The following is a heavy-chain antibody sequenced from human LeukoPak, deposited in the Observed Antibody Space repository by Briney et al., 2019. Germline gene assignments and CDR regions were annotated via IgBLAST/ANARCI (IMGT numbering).Heavy chain of an antibody. CDR3: ATYYDSSGYYFDY. J-gene: IGHJ4*02. CDR2: FDPEDGET. Sequence: ASVKVSCKASGYTFTSYYMHWVRQAPGQGLEWMGGFDPEDGETIYAQKFQGRVTMTEDTSTDTAYMELSSLRSEDTAVYYCATYYDSSGYYFDYWGQGTLVTVSS. V-gene: IGHV1-24*01. CDR1: GYTFTSYY. D-gene: IGHD3-22*01.